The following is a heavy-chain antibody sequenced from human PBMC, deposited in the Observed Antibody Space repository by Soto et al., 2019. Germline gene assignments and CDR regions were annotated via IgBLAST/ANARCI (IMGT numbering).Heavy chain of an antibody. CDR3: ARIWFGEAYFDY. CDR1: GGSISSSSYY. Sequence: QLQLQESGPGLVKPSETLSLTCTVSGGSISSSSYYWGWIRQPPGKGLEWIGSIYYSGSTYYNPPLKSRVTISVDTSKNQFSLKLSSVTAADTAVYYCARIWFGEAYFDYWGQGTLVTVSS. D-gene: IGHD3-10*01. CDR2: IYYSGST. J-gene: IGHJ4*02. V-gene: IGHV4-39*01.